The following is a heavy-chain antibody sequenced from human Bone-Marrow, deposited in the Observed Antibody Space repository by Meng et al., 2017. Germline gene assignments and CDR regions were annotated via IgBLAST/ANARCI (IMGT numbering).Heavy chain of an antibody. J-gene: IGHJ4*02. Sequence: GGSLRLSCEASGFFSSTYTMNWVRQAPGKGLECVSSISSSSAYIYYADSVKGRFTISRDNAKNSLYLQMDSLRAEDTALYYCARDYYYGLLYWGQGTVVTVSS. CDR2: ISSSSAYI. D-gene: IGHD3-10*01. V-gene: IGHV3-21*01. CDR3: ARDYYYGLLY. CDR1: GFFSSTYT.